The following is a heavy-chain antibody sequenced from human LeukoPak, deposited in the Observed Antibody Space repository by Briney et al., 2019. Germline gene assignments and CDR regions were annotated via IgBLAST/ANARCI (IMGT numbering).Heavy chain of an antibody. CDR1: GFTFSNYW. CDR2: IKQDGSEK. Sequence: GGSLRLSCAASGFTFSNYWMHWVRQAPGKGLEWVANIKQDGSEKYYVGSAKGRFSISRDNAKNSVYLQMNSLRAEDTAVYYCARALSGWGQGTLVTVSS. J-gene: IGHJ4*02. CDR3: ARALSG. V-gene: IGHV3-7*03. D-gene: IGHD1-26*01.